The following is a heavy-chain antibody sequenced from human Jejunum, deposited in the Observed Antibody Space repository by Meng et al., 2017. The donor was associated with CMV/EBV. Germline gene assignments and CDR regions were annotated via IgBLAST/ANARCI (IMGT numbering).Heavy chain of an antibody. D-gene: IGHD1/OR15-1a*01. V-gene: IGHV3-30*02. Sequence: AASGFTFSSCGMHWVRQVPGKGLEWVAFIQYDETTKYYAVSVKGRFSISRDNSKNTLFLQMNSLRAEDTAVYYCVKENKKLRGDYWGQGTLVTVS. CDR1: GFTFSSCG. J-gene: IGHJ4*02. CDR3: VKENKKLRGDY. CDR2: IQYDETTK.